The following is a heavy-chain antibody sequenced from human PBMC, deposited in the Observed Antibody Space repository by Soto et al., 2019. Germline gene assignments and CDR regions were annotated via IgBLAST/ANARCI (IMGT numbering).Heavy chain of an antibody. D-gene: IGHD6-25*01. CDR1: GYTFTVYY. V-gene: IGHV1-2*02. J-gene: IGHJ4*02. Sequence: ASVKVSCKASGYTFTVYYMHWVRQAPGQGLEWMGWINPKSGGTMYPQKFQGRVTMTWDTSISTAYMELSSLRSEDTAVYYCAREERRLYFDYWGQGTLVTVSS. CDR3: AREERRLYFDY. CDR2: INPKSGGT.